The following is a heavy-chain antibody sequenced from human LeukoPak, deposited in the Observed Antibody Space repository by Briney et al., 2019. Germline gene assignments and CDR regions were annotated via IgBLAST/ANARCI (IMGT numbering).Heavy chain of an antibody. V-gene: IGHV1-8*03. D-gene: IGHD7-27*01. CDR3: ARRKFLGWFDP. J-gene: IGHJ5*02. CDR2: LNPNSGNA. CDR1: GYIFTTYD. Sequence: ASVKVSCKASGYIFTTYDIGWVRQATGQGLEWMGWLNPNSGNAGYAQKFQGRVTISRNTSVSTAYMELSSLRSDDTAIYYCARRKFLGWFDPWGQGTLVTVSS.